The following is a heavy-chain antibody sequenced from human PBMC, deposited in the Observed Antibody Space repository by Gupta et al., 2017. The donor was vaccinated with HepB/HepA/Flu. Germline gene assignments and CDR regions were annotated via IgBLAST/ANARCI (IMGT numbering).Heavy chain of an antibody. Sequence: EVQLVESGGGLVQPGGSLRLSCAASGFTFSNHWMSSVRQAPGKGLEWVANIKLDGSDKYYIDSVKGRFTISRDNAKNSLYLQMNSLRFEDTAVYYCARNGGQIDYWGQGTLVTVSS. J-gene: IGHJ4*02. D-gene: IGHD3-16*01. CDR1: GFTFSNHW. V-gene: IGHV3-7*01. CDR2: IKLDGSDK. CDR3: ARNGGQIDY.